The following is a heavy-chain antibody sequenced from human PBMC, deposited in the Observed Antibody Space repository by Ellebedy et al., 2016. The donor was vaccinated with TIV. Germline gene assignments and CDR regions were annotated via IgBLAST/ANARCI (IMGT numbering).Heavy chain of an antibody. CDR1: GLTFSEAW. J-gene: IGHJ6*02. D-gene: IGHD2-2*01. Sequence: GESLKISCAASGLTFSEAWMNWVRQAPGKGLEWLSYISSSSSTIFYADSVKGRFTISRDNAKNSLYLQMNRLRAEDTAVYYCARDYCSSTSCFVYYYYGMDVWGQGTTVTVSS. V-gene: IGHV3-48*01. CDR3: ARDYCSSTSCFVYYYYGMDV. CDR2: ISSSSSTI.